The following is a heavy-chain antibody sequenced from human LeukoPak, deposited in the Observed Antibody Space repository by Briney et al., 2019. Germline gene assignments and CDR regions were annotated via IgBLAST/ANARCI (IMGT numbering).Heavy chain of an antibody. CDR2: IGSAGDT. Sequence: GGSLRLSCAASGFTFSSYDMHWVRQATGKGLEWVSAIGSAGDTYYPDSVKGRFTISRENARNSFYLQMNSLRAGDTAVYYCARGLNFSRGTVTPLSNWYFDLWGRGTLVTVS. V-gene: IGHV3-13*04. J-gene: IGHJ2*01. D-gene: IGHD4-17*01. CDR3: ARGLNFSRGTVTPLSNWYFDL. CDR1: GFTFSSYD.